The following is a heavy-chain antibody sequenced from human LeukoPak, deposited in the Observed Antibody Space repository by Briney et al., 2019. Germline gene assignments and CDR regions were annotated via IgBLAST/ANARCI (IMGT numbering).Heavy chain of an antibody. Sequence: GGSLRLSCAASGFTFDDYGMSWVRQAPGKGLEWVAFIRYDGSNKYYADSVKGRFTISRDNSKNTLYLQMNSLRAEDTAVYYCAKTLDYYGSGDFDYWGQGTLVTVSS. D-gene: IGHD3-10*01. CDR3: AKTLDYYGSGDFDY. V-gene: IGHV3-30*02. J-gene: IGHJ4*02. CDR2: IRYDGSNK. CDR1: GFTFDDYG.